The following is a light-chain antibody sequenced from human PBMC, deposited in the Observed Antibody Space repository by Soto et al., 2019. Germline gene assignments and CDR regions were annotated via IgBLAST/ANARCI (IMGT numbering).Light chain of an antibody. J-gene: IGKJ1*01. V-gene: IGKV3-20*01. Sequence: VMTQSPATLSVSPGERATLSCRASQNLRSSLAWYQQKPGQAPRLLISGASSRATGIPDRFTGSGSGTDFTLTISRLEPEDFAVYYCQQYGSSPRTFGQGTKVDIK. CDR3: QQYGSSPRT. CDR2: GAS. CDR1: QNLRSS.